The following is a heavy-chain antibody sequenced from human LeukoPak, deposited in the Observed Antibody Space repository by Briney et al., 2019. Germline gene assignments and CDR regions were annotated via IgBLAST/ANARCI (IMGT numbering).Heavy chain of an antibody. J-gene: IGHJ6*02. D-gene: IGHD3-16*02. V-gene: IGHV3-30*04. Sequence: PPGGSLRLSCAASGFTFGTYAMHWVRQAPGKGLEWVSMISYHGRKKLYADSVKGRFSISRDNAENTLYLQMNSLRPDDTAVYYCARVASLSVAHYYYYGMDVWGPGTTVSVSS. CDR2: ISYHGRKK. CDR1: GFTFGTYA. CDR3: ARVASLSVAHYYYYGMDV.